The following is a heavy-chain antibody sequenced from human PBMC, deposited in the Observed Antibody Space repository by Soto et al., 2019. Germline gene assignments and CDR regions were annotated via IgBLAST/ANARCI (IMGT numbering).Heavy chain of an antibody. Sequence: SETLSLTCSVSGGSVYRNGYYWSWIRQLPEKGLEWIGFIYYSGSTYYNPSLKRRVTISLDTSRNQFSLSLSSVTAADTAVYYCATTPFNWFEPWGQGTLVTVSS. CDR3: ATTPFNWFEP. CDR1: GGSVYRNGYY. J-gene: IGHJ5*02. V-gene: IGHV4-31*03. CDR2: IYYSGST.